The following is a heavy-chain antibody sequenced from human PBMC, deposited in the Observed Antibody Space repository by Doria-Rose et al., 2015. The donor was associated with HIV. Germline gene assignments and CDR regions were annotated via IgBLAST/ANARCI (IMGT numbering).Heavy chain of an antibody. D-gene: IGHD2-21*01. J-gene: IGHJ4*02. Sequence: EVQLLATGPQVKKSGESLKISCKGSGYSFTRYWISWVRQVPGKGLEWMGIVYPGDSDTRYSPSFRGQVTISVDKSINTACLEWNSLKAPDTALYSCARRRGEGNADEFWGQGTLVNVSS. CDR3: ARRRGEGNADEF. CDR2: VYPGDSDT. V-gene: IGHV5-51*01. CDR1: GYSFTRYW.